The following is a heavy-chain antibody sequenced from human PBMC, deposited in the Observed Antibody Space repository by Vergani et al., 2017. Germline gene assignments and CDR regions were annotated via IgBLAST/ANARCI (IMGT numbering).Heavy chain of an antibody. CDR3: AREDCSSTNCYHYYYYYMDV. CDR2: ISSDSIYI. V-gene: IGHV3-21*01. J-gene: IGHJ6*03. D-gene: IGHD2-2*01. CDR1: GFTFSSYS. Sequence: EVQLVESGGGLVKPGGSLRLSCAASGFTFSSYSMNWVRQAPGKGLEWVSSISSDSIYIYYGDSVKGRFTISRDNAKNSLYLQMNSLSAEDTAVYYCAREDCSSTNCYHYYYYYMDVWGKGTTVTVSS.